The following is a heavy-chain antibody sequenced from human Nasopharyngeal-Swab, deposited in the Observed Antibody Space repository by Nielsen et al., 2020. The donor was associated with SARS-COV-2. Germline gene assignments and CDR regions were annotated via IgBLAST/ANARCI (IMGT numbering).Heavy chain of an antibody. V-gene: IGHV4-59*01. CDR2: VYYSGST. D-gene: IGHD3-22*01. CDR3: ARAEGHYDSSGYYRPALFDY. Sequence: RQAPGKGLEWIGYVYYSGSTNYNPSLKRRVTISVDTSKNQFSLKLSSVTAADTAVYYCARAEGHYDSSGYYRPALFDYWGQGTLVTVSS. J-gene: IGHJ4*02.